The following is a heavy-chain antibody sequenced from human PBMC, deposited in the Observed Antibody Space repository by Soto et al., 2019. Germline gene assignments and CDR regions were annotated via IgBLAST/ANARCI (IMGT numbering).Heavy chain of an antibody. D-gene: IGHD3-10*01. Sequence: QVQLQESGPGLVKPSETLSLTCTVSGGSVSGGSYYWSWIRQPPGKGLEWCGYISYSGSTNNNPSLKSRVTISVDTSKNQFSLKLTSVTAADTAVYYCARGQYGLGAFDIWGQGTMVIVSS. CDR3: ARGQYGLGAFDI. V-gene: IGHV4-61*01. CDR2: ISYSGST. J-gene: IGHJ3*02. CDR1: GGSVSGGSYY.